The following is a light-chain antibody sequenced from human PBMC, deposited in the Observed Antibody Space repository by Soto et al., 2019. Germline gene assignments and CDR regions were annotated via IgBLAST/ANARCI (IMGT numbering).Light chain of an antibody. V-gene: IGLV2-23*03. CDR1: NSDVGSYNL. J-gene: IGLJ1*01. CDR2: EGS. CDR3: SSYAGRSTFV. Sequence: QSVLTQPASVSGSPGQSITISCTGTNSDVGSYNLVSWYQQHPGKAPKLMIYEGSKRPSGVSNRFSGSKSGNTASLTISGLQAEDEADYYCSSYAGRSTFVFGTGNKVTVL.